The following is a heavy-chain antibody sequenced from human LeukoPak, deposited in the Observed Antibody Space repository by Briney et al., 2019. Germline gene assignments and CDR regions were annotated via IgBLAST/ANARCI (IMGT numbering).Heavy chain of an antibody. CDR3: ARDGDSRD. D-gene: IGHD3-22*01. V-gene: IGHV4-4*07. CDR2: IYTTGST. CDR1: GASISSYY. J-gene: IGHJ4*02. Sequence: SETLSLTCTVSGASISSYYWSWIRQPAGRGLEWIGRIYTTGSTNYNPSLKIRVTMSVDTSKNQFSLKLTSVTAADTAVYYCARDGDSRDWGQGTLVTVSS.